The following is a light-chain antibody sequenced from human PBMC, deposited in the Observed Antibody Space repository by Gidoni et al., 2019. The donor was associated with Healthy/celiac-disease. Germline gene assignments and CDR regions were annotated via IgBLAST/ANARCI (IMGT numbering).Light chain of an antibody. J-gene: IGLJ2*01. CDR3: AAWDDSLNGDVV. CDR1: SSNLGSNT. V-gene: IGLV1-44*01. Sequence: QSVLTQPPSASGTPGQRVTISCSGSSSNLGSNTVHWYPQLPGTAPKLLIYSNNQRTSGGPDRCSGSKSGTSASLAISGLQSEDEADYYCAAWDDSLNGDVVFGGGTKLTVL. CDR2: SNN.